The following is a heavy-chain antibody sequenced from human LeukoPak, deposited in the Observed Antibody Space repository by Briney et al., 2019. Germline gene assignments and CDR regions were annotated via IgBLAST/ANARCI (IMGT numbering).Heavy chain of an antibody. CDR1: GYTFTNYA. J-gene: IGHJ3*02. Sequence: ASVKVSCKASGYTFTNYAIHWVRQAPGQRLEWMGWINAGNGNTKYSQKFQGRVTITRDTSASTAYMELSSLRSEDTAVYYCARDRPEKAFDIWGQGTMVTVSS. CDR2: INAGNGNT. V-gene: IGHV1-3*01. CDR3: ARDRPEKAFDI.